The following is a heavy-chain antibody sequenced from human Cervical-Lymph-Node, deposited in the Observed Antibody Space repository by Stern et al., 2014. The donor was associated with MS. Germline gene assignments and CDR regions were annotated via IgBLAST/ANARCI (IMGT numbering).Heavy chain of an antibody. CDR2: ISGNNGSP. CDR1: GFTFSSYA. Sequence: EVHLEESGGTLVQPGGSLRLSCAASGFTFSSYAMSWVRQAPGKGLEWVPVISGNNGSPFYPNSVKGRFTISRDNSKNTLFLQMNSLRAEDTAVYYCAKVYGSGPFDYWGQGTLVTVSS. J-gene: IGHJ4*02. V-gene: IGHV3-23*04. CDR3: AKVYGSGPFDY. D-gene: IGHD6-19*01.